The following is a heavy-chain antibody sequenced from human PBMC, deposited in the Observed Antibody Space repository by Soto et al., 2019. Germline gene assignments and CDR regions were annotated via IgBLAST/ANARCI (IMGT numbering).Heavy chain of an antibody. CDR1: GFTFSDYY. J-gene: IGHJ4*02. V-gene: IGHV3-11*01. CDR2: ISISGGTI. Sequence: QVQLVESGGGLVKPGGSLRLSCAASGFTFSDYYMSWIRQAPGKGLEWLSYISISGGTIYYAGSVKGRFSISRDNAKNSLYLQLSSLRAEDTAVYFCARERARVFDSWGQGTLVTVSS. CDR3: ARERARVFDS.